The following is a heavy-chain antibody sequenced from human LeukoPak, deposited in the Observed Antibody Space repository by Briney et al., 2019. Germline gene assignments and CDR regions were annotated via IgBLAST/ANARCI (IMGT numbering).Heavy chain of an antibody. CDR1: GFPFNSYN. V-gene: IGHV3-48*01. Sequence: GSLRLSCVASGFPFNSYNMNWVRQATGKGLEWISYISSNSGTIHYADSVRGRFTIYRDQARNSVFLQMNSLRADDTTVYFCARELVASFPLWGQGTLVAVSS. J-gene: IGHJ4*02. D-gene: IGHD2-8*02. CDR2: ISSNSGTI. CDR3: ARELVASFPL.